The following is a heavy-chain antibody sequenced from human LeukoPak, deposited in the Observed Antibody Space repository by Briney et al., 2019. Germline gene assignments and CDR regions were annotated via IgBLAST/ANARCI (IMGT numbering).Heavy chain of an antibody. D-gene: IGHD6-13*01. CDR2: IKQDGSEK. CDR1: GFTFSSYW. V-gene: IGHV3-7*01. CDR3: ARDLAAGWNWFDP. Sequence: GGSLRLSCAASGFTFSSYWMSWVRQAPGKGLEWVANIKQDGSEKYYVDSVKGRFTISRDNAKNSLYLQMNSLRAEDTAVYYCARDLAAGWNWFDPWGQGTLVTVSS. J-gene: IGHJ5*02.